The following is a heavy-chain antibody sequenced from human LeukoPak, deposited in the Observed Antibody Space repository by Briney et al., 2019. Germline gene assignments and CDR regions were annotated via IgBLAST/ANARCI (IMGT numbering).Heavy chain of an antibody. CDR2: IYYSGST. J-gene: IGHJ4*02. Sequence: PSQTLSLSCTVSGGSISSGGYYWSWIRQHPGKGLEWIGYIYYSGSTYYNPSLKSRDTISVDTSKNQFSLKLSSVTAADTAVYYCARDRLAAGVDYWGQGTLVTVSS. D-gene: IGHD6-13*01. CDR3: ARDRLAAGVDY. CDR1: GGSISSGGYY. V-gene: IGHV4-31*03.